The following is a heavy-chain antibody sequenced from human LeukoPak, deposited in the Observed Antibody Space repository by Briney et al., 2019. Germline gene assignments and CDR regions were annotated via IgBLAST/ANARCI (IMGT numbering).Heavy chain of an antibody. CDR1: GFIFSNYA. CDR2: ISGGGETT. Sequence: GGSLRLSCTTSGFIFSNYAVSWVRQAPGKGLEWVAIISGGGETTYYGDSVKGRFTISRDNSKNTLYLQMNGLRVEDTAVYYCAKEFSSDYYYYYMDVWGKGTTVTISS. J-gene: IGHJ6*03. D-gene: IGHD6-6*01. V-gene: IGHV3-23*02. CDR3: AKEFSSDYYYYYMDV.